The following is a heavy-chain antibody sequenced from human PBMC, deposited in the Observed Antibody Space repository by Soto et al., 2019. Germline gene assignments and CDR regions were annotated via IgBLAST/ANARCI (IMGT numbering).Heavy chain of an antibody. CDR3: ARLVIIPYYYYYYMDV. CDR1: GFTFSSYG. V-gene: IGHV3-33*01. Sequence: GGSLRLSCAASGFTFSSYGMHWVRQAPGKGLEWVAVIWYDGSNKYYADSVKGRFTISRDNSKNTLYLQMNSLRAEDTAVYYCARLVIIPYYYYYYMDVWGKGTTVTVSS. D-gene: IGHD3-9*01. J-gene: IGHJ6*03. CDR2: IWYDGSNK.